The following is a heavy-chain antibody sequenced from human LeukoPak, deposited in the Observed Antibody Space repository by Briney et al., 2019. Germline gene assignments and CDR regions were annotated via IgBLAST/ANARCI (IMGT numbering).Heavy chain of an antibody. CDR2: ISAYNGNT. Sequence: GASVKVSCKASGYTFTGYYMHWVRQAPGQGLEWMGWISAYNGNTNYAQKFQGRLTMTTDTSTNTAYMELRSLRPDDTAVYYCARDFFHGHCSGLSCFLLDYWGQGSLVTVSS. CDR3: ARDFFHGHCSGLSCFLLDY. D-gene: IGHD2-15*01. J-gene: IGHJ4*02. CDR1: GYTFTGYY. V-gene: IGHV1-18*04.